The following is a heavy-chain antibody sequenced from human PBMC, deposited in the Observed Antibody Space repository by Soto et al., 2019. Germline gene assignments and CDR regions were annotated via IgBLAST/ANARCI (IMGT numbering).Heavy chain of an antibody. CDR3: AKIPTGSGSSKFDY. D-gene: IGHD3-10*01. J-gene: IGHJ4*02. CDR2: ISHDGSNK. V-gene: IGHV3-30-3*02. Sequence: PGGSLRLSCAASGFIFSTYAIHWVRQAPGKGPEWVAVISHDGSNKYHTDSVRGRFTISRDNSQNQLYLQMNNLRGDDTAMYYCAKIPTGSGSSKFDYWGQGIQVTVSS. CDR1: GFIFSTYA.